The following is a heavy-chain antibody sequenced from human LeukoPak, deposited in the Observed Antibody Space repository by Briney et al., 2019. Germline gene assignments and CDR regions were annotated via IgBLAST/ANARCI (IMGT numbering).Heavy chain of an antibody. CDR3: ASTVNDY. CDR2: ISYDGSNK. J-gene: IGHJ4*02. CDR1: GFTFSSYP. V-gene: IGHV3-30-3*01. D-gene: IGHD4-17*01. Sequence: PGGSLRLSCAASGFTFSSYPMHWVRQAPGKGLEWVAVISYDGSNKYYADSVKGRFTISRDNSKNTLYLQMNSLRAEDTAVYYCASTVNDYWGQGTLATVSS.